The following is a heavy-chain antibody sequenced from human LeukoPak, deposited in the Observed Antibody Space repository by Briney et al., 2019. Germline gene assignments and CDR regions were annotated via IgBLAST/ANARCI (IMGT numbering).Heavy chain of an antibody. CDR3: ARVYGRFSADI. J-gene: IGHJ4*02. V-gene: IGHV4-31*03. CDR1: GGSISSGGYY. D-gene: IGHD3-10*01. Sequence: PSETLSLTCTVSGGSISSGGYYWSWIRQHPGKGLEWIGYIYYSGSTYYNPSLKSRVTISVDTSKSQFSLKLSSVTAADTAVYYCARVYGRFSADIWGQGTLVTVSS. CDR2: IYYSGST.